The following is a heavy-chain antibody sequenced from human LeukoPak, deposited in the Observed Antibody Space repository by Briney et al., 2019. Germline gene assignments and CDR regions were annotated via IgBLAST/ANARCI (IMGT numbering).Heavy chain of an antibody. Sequence: SETLSLTCTVSGGSISSYYWSWIRQPAGKGLEWIGRIYTSGCTNYNPSLKSRVTMSVDTSKNQFSLKLSSVTAADTAVYYCARDVGPYSSSWYGFGYWGQGTLVTVSS. D-gene: IGHD6-13*01. CDR3: ARDVGPYSSSWYGFGY. CDR1: GGSISSYY. J-gene: IGHJ4*02. V-gene: IGHV4-4*07. CDR2: IYTSGCT.